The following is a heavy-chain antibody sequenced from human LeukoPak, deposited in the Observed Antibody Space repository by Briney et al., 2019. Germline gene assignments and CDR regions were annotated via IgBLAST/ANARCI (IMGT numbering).Heavy chain of an antibody. V-gene: IGHV1-8*01. CDR2: MNPHSGHT. CDR1: GYSFTGFD. J-gene: IGHJ4*02. CDR3: TRGFFADGNGDYNKELDF. D-gene: IGHD2-21*02. Sequence: ASVKVSCKASGYSFTGFDVNWVRQATGQGLEWMGWMNPHSGHTGYAQKFQGRVTMTSDTSISTAFMELSSLGSEDTAVYYCTRGFFADGNGDYNKELDFWGQGTQVAVSS.